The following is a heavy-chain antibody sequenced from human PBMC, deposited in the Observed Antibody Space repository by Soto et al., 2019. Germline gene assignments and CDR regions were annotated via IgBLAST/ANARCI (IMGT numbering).Heavy chain of an antibody. CDR2: IYYSGST. Sequence: QVQLQESGPGLVKPSETLSLTCTVSGGSISRYYWSWIRQPPGKGLEWIGYIYYSGSTNYNPSLNSRVTLPLDTSNNRFCLKPSSVTAAATSVYYGASALGYDSLTWGQGTIVTVAS. CDR3: ASALGYDSLT. D-gene: IGHD3-9*01. J-gene: IGHJ3*01. CDR1: GGSISRYY. V-gene: IGHV4-59*01.